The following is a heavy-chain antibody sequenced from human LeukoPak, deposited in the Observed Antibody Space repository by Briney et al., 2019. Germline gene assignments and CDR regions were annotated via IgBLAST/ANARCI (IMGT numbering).Heavy chain of an antibody. Sequence: ASVKVSCKASGYTFTGYYMHWVRQAPGQGLEWMGGIIPIFGTANYAQKFQGRVTITADKSTRTAYMELSSLRSEDTAVYYCARGIGTTVTTTFDYWGQGTLVTVSS. V-gene: IGHV1-69*06. D-gene: IGHD4-17*01. CDR2: IIPIFGTA. J-gene: IGHJ4*02. CDR1: GYTFTGYY. CDR3: ARGIGTTVTTTFDY.